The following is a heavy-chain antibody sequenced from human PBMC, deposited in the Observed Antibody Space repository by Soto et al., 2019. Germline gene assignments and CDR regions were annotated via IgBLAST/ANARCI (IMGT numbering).Heavy chain of an antibody. D-gene: IGHD2-21*01. CDR1: GCSFSGYY. CDR2: INHSGST. CDR3: ERRGEYYYYGMDV. Sequence: PSETLSLTCAVDGCSFSGYYWSWIRQPPGKGLEWIGEINHSGSTNYNTSLKSRDTILVDASNNQFSLKLSSVNGADTAVYSCERRGEYYYYGMDVWGQGTTVTVSS. V-gene: IGHV4-34*01. J-gene: IGHJ6*02.